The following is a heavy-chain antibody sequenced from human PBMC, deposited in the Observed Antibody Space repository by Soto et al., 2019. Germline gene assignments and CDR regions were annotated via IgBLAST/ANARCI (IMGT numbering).Heavy chain of an antibody. V-gene: IGHV1-3*01. CDR3: ARQRLLGYCSSTSCPAVYGMDV. CDR1: GYTFTSYA. CDR2: INAGNGNT. J-gene: IGHJ6*02. D-gene: IGHD2-2*01. Sequence: VASVKVSCKASGYTFTSYAMHWVRQAPGQRLEWMGWINAGNGNTKYSQKFQGRVTITRDTSASTAYMELSSLRSEDTAVYYCARQRLLGYCSSTSCPAVYGMDVWGQGTTVTVSS.